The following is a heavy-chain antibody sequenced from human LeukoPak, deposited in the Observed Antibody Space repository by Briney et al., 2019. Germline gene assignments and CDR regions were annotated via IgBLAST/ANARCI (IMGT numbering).Heavy chain of an antibody. CDR3: ATRPEYYYGSGSYSHNFDY. V-gene: IGHV1-69*13. D-gene: IGHD3-10*01. CDR1: GGTFSSYA. Sequence: AASVKVSCKASGGTFSSYAISWVRQAPGQGLEWMGGTIPIFGTANYAQKFQGRVTITADESTSTAYMELSSLRSEDTAVYYCATRPEYYYGSGSYSHNFDYWGQGTLVTVSS. J-gene: IGHJ4*02. CDR2: TIPIFGTA.